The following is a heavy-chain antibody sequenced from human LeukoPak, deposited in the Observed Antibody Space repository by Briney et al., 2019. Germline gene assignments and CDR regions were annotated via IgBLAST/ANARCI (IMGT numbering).Heavy chain of an antibody. Sequence: GGSLRLSCAASGFTFRSYWMHWVRQAPGKGLVWVSRINSDGSSTSYADSVKGRFTISRDNAKNTLYLQMNSLRAEDTAVYYCARGGDYYGSSYGMDVWGQGTTVTVSS. CDR3: ARGGDYYGSSYGMDV. D-gene: IGHD3-10*01. CDR1: GFTFRSYW. V-gene: IGHV3-74*01. J-gene: IGHJ6*02. CDR2: INSDGSST.